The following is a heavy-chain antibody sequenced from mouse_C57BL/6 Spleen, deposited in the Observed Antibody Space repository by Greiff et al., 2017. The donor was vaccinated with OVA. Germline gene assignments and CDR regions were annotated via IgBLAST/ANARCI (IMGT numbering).Heavy chain of an antibody. V-gene: IGHV5-4*03. J-gene: IGHJ1*03. CDR2: ISDGGSYT. CDR1: GFTFSSYA. D-gene: IGHD2-2*01. Sequence: EVKLQESGGGLVKPGGSLKLSCAASGFTFSSYAMSWVRQTPEKRLEWVATISDGGSYTYYPDNVKGRFTISRDNAKNNLYLQMSHLKSEDTAMDYCANGYDWYFDVWGTGTTVTVSS. CDR3: ANGYDWYFDV.